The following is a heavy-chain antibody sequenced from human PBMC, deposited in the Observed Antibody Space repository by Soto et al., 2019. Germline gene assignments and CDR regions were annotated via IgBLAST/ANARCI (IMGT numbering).Heavy chain of an antibody. D-gene: IGHD3-16*02. CDR2: FDPEDGET. J-gene: IGHJ1*01. CDR3: ATDLARGPIVTAEYSQH. CDR1: GYTLTELS. Sequence: ASVKVSCKVSGYTLTELSMHWVRQAPGKGLEWMGGFDPEDGETIYAQKFQGRVTMTEDTSTDTAYMELSSLRSEDTAVYYCATDLARGPIVTAEYSQHWGPGTLVTVS. V-gene: IGHV1-24*01.